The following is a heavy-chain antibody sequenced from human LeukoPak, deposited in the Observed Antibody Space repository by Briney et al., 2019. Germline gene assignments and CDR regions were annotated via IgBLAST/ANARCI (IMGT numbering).Heavy chain of an antibody. V-gene: IGHV4-4*02. CDR2: INHSGST. Sequence: SETLSLTCAVSGGSISSSNWWSWVRQPPGKGLEGIGEINHSGSTNYNPSLKSRVAISVDTSKNQFSLKLSSVTAADTAVYYCARRLRYYGSGSDYNRPGFFDYWGQGTLVTVSS. D-gene: IGHD3-10*01. CDR1: GGSISSSNW. CDR3: ARRLRYYGSGSDYNRPGFFDY. J-gene: IGHJ4*02.